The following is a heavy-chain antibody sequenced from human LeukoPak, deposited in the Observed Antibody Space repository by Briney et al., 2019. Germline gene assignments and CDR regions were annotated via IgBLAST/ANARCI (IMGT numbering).Heavy chain of an antibody. CDR3: AANFLYSSSSGQNYYGMDV. D-gene: IGHD6-6*01. CDR1: GGTFSSYA. CDR2: IIPIFGTA. Sequence: ASVKVSCKASGGTFSSYAISWVRQAPGQGLEWMGGIIPIFGTANYAQKFQGRVTITADESTSTAYMELSSLRSEDTAVYYCAANFLYSSSSGQNYYGMDVWGQGTTVTVSS. V-gene: IGHV1-69*13. J-gene: IGHJ6*02.